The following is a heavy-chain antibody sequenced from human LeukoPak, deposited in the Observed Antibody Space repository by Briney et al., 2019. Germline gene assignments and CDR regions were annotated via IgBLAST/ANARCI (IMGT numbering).Heavy chain of an antibody. CDR2: IIPIFGTA. D-gene: IGHD4-17*01. J-gene: IGHJ3*02. CDR1: GGTFSSYA. V-gene: IGHV1-69*06. Sequence: GASVKVSCKASGGTFSSYAISWVRQAPGQGLEWMGGIIPIFGTANYAQKFQGRVTITADKSTSTAYMELRSLRSDDTAVYYCARSGPMTTVTRAFDIWGQGTMVTVSS. CDR3: ARSGPMTTVTRAFDI.